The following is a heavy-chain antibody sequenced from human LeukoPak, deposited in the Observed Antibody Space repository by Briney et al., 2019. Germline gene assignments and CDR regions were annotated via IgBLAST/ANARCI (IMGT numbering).Heavy chain of an antibody. J-gene: IGHJ4*02. CDR3: ASDPRTFGVEDTDY. CDR2: ISSSSSYI. D-gene: IGHD3-3*01. V-gene: IGHV3-21*01. Sequence: GGSLRLSCAASGFTFSSYSMNWVRQAPGKGLEWVSSISSSSSYIYYADSVKGRFTISRDSAKNSLYLQMNSLRAEDTAVYYCASDPRTFGVEDTDYWGQGTLVTVSS. CDR1: GFTFSSYS.